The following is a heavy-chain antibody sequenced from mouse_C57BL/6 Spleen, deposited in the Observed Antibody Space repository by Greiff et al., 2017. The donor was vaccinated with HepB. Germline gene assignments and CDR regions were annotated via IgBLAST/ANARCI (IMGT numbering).Heavy chain of an antibody. V-gene: IGHV1-18*01. J-gene: IGHJ4*01. Sequence: EVQLQQSGPELVKPGASVKIPCKASGYTFTDYNMDWVKQSHGKSLEWIGDINPNNGGTIYNQKFKGKATLTVDKSSSTAYMELRSLTSEDTAVYYCARKDHYYGSSGGAMDYWGQGTSVTVSS. CDR1: GYTFTDYN. CDR3: ARKDHYYGSSGGAMDY. D-gene: IGHD1-1*01. CDR2: INPNNGGT.